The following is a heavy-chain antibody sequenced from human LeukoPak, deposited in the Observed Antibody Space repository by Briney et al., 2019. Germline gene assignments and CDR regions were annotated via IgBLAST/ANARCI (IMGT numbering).Heavy chain of an antibody. V-gene: IGHV3-30*02. CDR3: AKDHRPISYYYGMDV. CDR1: GFNFSTNG. Sequence: PGGSLRLSCEASGFNFSTNGMHWVRQAPGKGLEWVALIWFDGSNKHYADSVKGRFTISRDNSKNTLYLQMNSLRAEDTAVYYCAKDHRPISYYYGMDVWGQGTTVTVSS. D-gene: IGHD1-14*01. J-gene: IGHJ6*02. CDR2: IWFDGSNK.